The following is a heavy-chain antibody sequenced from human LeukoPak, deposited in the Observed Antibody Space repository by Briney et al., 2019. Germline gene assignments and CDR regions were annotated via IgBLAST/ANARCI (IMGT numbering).Heavy chain of an antibody. D-gene: IGHD1/OR15-1a*01. CDR3: ARHSNTRPI. V-gene: IGHV4-39*01. CDR2: IYYSGST. Sequence: KSSETLSLTCSVSGGSISSSSYYWGWIRQPPGKGLEWIGNIYYSGSTYYNPSLKSRVTISVDTSKNQFSLKLSSVTAANTAVYYCARHSNTRPIWGQGTMVTVSS. CDR1: GGSISSSSYY. J-gene: IGHJ3*02.